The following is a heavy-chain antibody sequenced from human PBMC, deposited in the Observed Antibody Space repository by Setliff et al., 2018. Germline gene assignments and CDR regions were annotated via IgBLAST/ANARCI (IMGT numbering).Heavy chain of an antibody. Sequence: GASVKVSCKVSGYTLTELSRHWVRQAPGKGLEWMGGFDPEDGETIYAQKFQGRVTNTMDTSASTAYMELSGLRSEDTAVYYCTRDFLGATASFDIWGQGTMVTVSS. J-gene: IGHJ3*02. V-gene: IGHV1-24*01. CDR1: GYTLTELS. CDR2: FDPEDGET. D-gene: IGHD3-3*01. CDR3: TRDFLGATASFDI.